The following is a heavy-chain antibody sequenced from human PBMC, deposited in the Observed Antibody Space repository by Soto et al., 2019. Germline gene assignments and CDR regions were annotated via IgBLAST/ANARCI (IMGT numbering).Heavy chain of an antibody. CDR1: GFTFDDYA. D-gene: IGHD2-15*01. J-gene: IGHJ4*02. CDR3: AKDSGRLSTLPPDDY. V-gene: IGHV3-9*01. Sequence: EVQLVESGGGLVQPGRSLRLSCAASGFTFDDYAMHWVRQAPGKGLEWVSGISWNSGSIGYADSVKGRFTISRDNGKNSLYLQMNSLRAEDTALYYCAKDSGRLSTLPPDDYWGQGTLVTVSS. CDR2: ISWNSGSI.